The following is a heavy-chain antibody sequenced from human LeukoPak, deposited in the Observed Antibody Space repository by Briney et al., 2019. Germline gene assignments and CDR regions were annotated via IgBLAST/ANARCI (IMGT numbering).Heavy chain of an antibody. CDR3: AREEYYYDSSGYYGWFDP. V-gene: IGHV1-18*03. D-gene: IGHD3-22*01. CDR2: ISAYNGNT. J-gene: IGHJ5*02. CDR1: GYTFTSYG. Sequence: GASVKVSCKASGYTFTSYGISWVRQAPGQGLEWMGWISAYNGNTNYAQKLQGRVTMTTDTSTSTAYMELSSLRSEDMAVYYCAREEYYYDSSGYYGWFDPWGQGTLVTVSS.